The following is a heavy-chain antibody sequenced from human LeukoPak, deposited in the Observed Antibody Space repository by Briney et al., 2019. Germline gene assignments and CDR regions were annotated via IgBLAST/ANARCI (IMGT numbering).Heavy chain of an antibody. J-gene: IGHJ3*02. Sequence: SVKVSCKASGFTFTRSAMQWLRQARAQRLEWIGWIVLGSGNTNYAQTFQERVTITRDMSTSTAYMELSSLRSEDTAVYYCAAADYYDSSGYYPYAFHIWGQGTMVTVSS. CDR2: IVLGSGNT. D-gene: IGHD3-22*01. CDR1: GFTFTRSA. CDR3: AAADYYDSSGYYPYAFHI. V-gene: IGHV1-58*02.